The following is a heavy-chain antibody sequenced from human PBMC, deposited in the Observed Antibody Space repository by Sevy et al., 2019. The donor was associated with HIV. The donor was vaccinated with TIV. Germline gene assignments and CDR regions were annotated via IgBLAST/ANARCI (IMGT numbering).Heavy chain of an antibody. Sequence: GGSLRLSCAASGFTFSSYAMSWVRQAPGKGLEWVSAIRGSGGSTYYADSVKGRFTISRDNSKNTLYLQMNSLRAEDTAVYYCASSGYYLSPEYDYWGQGTLVTVSS. CDR1: GFTFSSYA. CDR2: IRGSGGST. J-gene: IGHJ4*02. V-gene: IGHV3-23*01. D-gene: IGHD3-22*01. CDR3: ASSGYYLSPEYDY.